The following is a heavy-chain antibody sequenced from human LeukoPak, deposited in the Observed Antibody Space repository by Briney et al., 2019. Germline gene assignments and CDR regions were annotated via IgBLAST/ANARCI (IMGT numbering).Heavy chain of an antibody. Sequence: SETLSLTCAVYGESFSGYYWSWIRQSPGKGLEWIGQTNHSGDTNYNPSLKNRVTISSDTSKDQFSLKLSSVTAADTAIYYCAREANSYDSGTYAWFDYWGQGTLVTVSS. CDR1: GESFSGYY. V-gene: IGHV4-34*01. CDR3: AREANSYDSGTYAWFDY. J-gene: IGHJ4*02. D-gene: IGHD3-10*01. CDR2: TNHSGDT.